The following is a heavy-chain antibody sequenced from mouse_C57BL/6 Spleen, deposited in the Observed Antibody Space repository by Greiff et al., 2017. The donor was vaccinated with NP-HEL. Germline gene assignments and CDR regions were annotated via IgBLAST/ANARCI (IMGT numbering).Heavy chain of an antibody. D-gene: IGHD1-1*01. CDR2: ISGGGGNT. Sequence: EVKLVESGGGLVKPGGSLKLSCAASGFTFSSYTMSWVRQTPEKRLEWVATISGGGGNTYYPDSVKGRFTISRDNAKNTLYLQMSSLRSEDTALYYCARQRTVTTVVPYYFDYWGQGTTLTVSS. CDR1: GFTFSSYT. J-gene: IGHJ2*01. V-gene: IGHV5-9*01. CDR3: ARQRTVTTVVPYYFDY.